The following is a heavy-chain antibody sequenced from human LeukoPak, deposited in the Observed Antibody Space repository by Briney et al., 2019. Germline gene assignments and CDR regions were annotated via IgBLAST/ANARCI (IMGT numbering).Heavy chain of an antibody. CDR1: GFTFINYC. CDR3: AKKRDAFDI. CDR2: IHQDGNEG. J-gene: IGHJ3*02. D-gene: IGHD5-24*01. V-gene: IGHV3-7*03. Sequence: GGSLRLSCAASGFTFINYCMNWVRQAPGKGLEWVANIHQDGNEGYYVDSVKGRFTISRDNARNSVYLQMNSLRVEDTAMYYCAKKRDAFDIWGQGTVVAVSS.